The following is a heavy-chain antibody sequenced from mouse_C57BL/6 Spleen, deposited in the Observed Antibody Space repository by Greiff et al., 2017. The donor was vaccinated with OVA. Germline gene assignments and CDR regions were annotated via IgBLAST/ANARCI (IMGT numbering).Heavy chain of an antibody. CDR3: ARERGFITTAYWYFDV. J-gene: IGHJ1*03. D-gene: IGHD1-1*01. CDR2: IDPSDSDT. V-gene: IGHV1-52*01. Sequence: QVQLQQPGAELVRPGSSVKLSCKASGYTFTSYWMHWVKQRPIQGLEWIGNIDPSDSDTHYNQKFKDKATLTVDKSSSTAYMQLSSLTSEDSAVYYCARERGFITTAYWYFDVWGTGTTVTVAS. CDR1: GYTFTSYW.